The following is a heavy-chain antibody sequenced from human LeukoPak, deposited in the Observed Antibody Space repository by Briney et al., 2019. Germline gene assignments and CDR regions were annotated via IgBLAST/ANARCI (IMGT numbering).Heavy chain of an antibody. Sequence: GGSLRLSCAGSGFIFSNYAMHWFRQPPGKGLEWVSGISWNSGSIDYADSVKGRFTISRDNAKNSLYLQMNSLRVEDTAFYYCAKDNRRHYTSGPNPDSLHWGQGALVTVSS. V-gene: IGHV3-9*01. D-gene: IGHD6-19*01. CDR3: AKDNRRHYTSGPNPDSLH. CDR2: ISWNSGSI. CDR1: GFIFSNYA. J-gene: IGHJ4*02.